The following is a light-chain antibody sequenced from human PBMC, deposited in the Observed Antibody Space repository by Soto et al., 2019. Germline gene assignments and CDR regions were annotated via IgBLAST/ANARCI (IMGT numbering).Light chain of an antibody. CDR1: QGVSSS. V-gene: IGKV1-9*01. CDR2: AAT. J-gene: IGKJ5*01. Sequence: IQLTQSPPSLSASVGDRVTITCRASQGVSSSLAWYHQQPGKAPKLLIYAATTLQSGVPSRFSGSGSGTEFTLTISSLQSEDFAVYYCQQYNNWPFITFGQGTRLEIK. CDR3: QQYNNWPFIT.